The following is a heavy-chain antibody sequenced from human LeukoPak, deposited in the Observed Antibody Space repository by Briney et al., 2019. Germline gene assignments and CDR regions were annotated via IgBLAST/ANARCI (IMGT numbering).Heavy chain of an antibody. Sequence: GGSLRLSCAASGFTFSSYAMSWVRQAPGKGLEWVSAISGSGGSTYYADSVKGRFTISRDNSKNTLYLQMNSLRAVDTAVYYCAKGFRRDGYNYFYFDYGGQEPLVTVPS. CDR1: GFTFSSYA. V-gene: IGHV3-23*01. CDR3: AKGFRRDGYNYFYFDY. J-gene: IGHJ4*02. D-gene: IGHD5-24*01. CDR2: ISGSGGST.